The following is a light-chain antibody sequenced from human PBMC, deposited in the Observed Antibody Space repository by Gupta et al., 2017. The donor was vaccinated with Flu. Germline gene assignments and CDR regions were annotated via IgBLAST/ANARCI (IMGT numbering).Light chain of an antibody. J-gene: IGKJ2*01. V-gene: IGKV1-5*03. Sequence: GDRVTSTCRASQNINTWLAWYQQKLGKAPRLLIYKASSLGSGVPSRFSGSGSGTEFTLTINNLQPDDFATFYCQQYKSYPYTFGQGTKLEI. CDR1: QNINTW. CDR3: QQYKSYPYT. CDR2: KAS.